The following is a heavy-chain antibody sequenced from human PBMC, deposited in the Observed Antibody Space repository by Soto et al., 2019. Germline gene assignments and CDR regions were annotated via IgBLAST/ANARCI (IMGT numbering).Heavy chain of an antibody. Sequence: QVQLVQSGAEVTKPGSSVKVSCKASGGTFSTYGITWVRQASGQGLEWMGGIIPIFGTIKFAQKFQGRLTITPDASTSTVYMELSSLTSEDTAVYYCASRERVDAFDVWGQGTMVTVSS. V-gene: IGHV1-69*01. CDR3: ASRERVDAFDV. J-gene: IGHJ3*01. CDR1: GGTFSTYG. D-gene: IGHD1-26*01. CDR2: IIPIFGTI.